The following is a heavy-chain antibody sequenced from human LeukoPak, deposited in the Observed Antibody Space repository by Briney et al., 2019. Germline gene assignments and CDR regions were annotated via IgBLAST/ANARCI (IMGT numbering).Heavy chain of an antibody. CDR2: SSSSSSYI. Sequence: SPGGSLRLSCAASGFTFSSYSMNCVRQDPGKGLEWVSSSSSSSSYIYYADSVKGRFTISRDNAKNSLYLQMNSLRAEDTAVYYCARADPVWFGELMVAFDIWGQGTMVTVSS. CDR3: ARADPVWFGELMVAFDI. D-gene: IGHD3-10*01. V-gene: IGHV3-21*01. CDR1: GFTFSSYS. J-gene: IGHJ3*02.